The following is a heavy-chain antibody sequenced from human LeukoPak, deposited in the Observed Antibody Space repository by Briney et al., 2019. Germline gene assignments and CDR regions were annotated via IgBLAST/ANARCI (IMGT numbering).Heavy chain of an antibody. V-gene: IGHV4-34*01. D-gene: IGHD3-16*01. CDR2: INHSGST. CDR3: ARGSGRLGPS. Sequence: SETLSLTCAVYGGSFSGCYWSWIRQPPGKGLEWIGEINHSGSTNYNPSLKSRVTISVDTSKNQFSLKLSSVTAADTAVYYCARGSGRLGPSWGQGTLVTVSS. CDR1: GGSFSGCY. J-gene: IGHJ5*02.